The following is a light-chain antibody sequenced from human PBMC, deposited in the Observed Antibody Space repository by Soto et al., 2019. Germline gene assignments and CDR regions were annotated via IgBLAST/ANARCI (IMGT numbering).Light chain of an antibody. CDR3: QSYDSSLSADV. V-gene: IGLV1-40*01. CDR1: SSNIGAGYD. CDR2: GNS. Sequence: QSVLTQPPSVSGAPGQRVTISCTGSSSNIGAGYDVHWYQQLPGTAPKLLIYGNSNRPSGVPDRFSGSKSGTSASLAITGLQAEDEADYYCQSYDSSLSADVFGPGTKLTVL. J-gene: IGLJ1*01.